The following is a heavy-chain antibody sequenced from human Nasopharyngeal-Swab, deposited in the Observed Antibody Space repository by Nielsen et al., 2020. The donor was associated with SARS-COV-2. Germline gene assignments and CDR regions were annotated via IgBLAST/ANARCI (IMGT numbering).Heavy chain of an antibody. CDR2: ISYDGSNI. CDR3: ARDEVQQGTTTVGYLDY. V-gene: IGHV3-30*04. J-gene: IGHJ4*02. Sequence: GESLKISCVGSGLSFSRYAMHWVRQAPGKGPECVALISYDGSNIQYADSVRGRFTISRDNPKNTLYLQMNSLTTDDTAVYYCARDEVQQGTTTVGYLDYWGQGTLVTVSP. CDR1: GLSFSRYA. D-gene: IGHD4-23*01.